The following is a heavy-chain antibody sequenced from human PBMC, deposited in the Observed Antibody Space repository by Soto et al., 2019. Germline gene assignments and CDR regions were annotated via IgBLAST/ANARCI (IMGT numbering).Heavy chain of an antibody. D-gene: IGHD3-22*01. CDR2: MSAYNGNT. V-gene: IGHV1-18*01. J-gene: IGHJ5*02. CDR1: GYTYRTYG. CDR3: ARDVYAGHYDCSGYSDP. Sequence: QVQLVQSGGEVKKPGASVKVSCKASGYTYRTYGITWVRQAPGQGLEWLGWMSAYNGNTNYAQSVQDRVTMTTDTATSTAYMELWSLRSDDTAVYYCARDVYAGHYDCSGYSDPWGKGTQVSVSS.